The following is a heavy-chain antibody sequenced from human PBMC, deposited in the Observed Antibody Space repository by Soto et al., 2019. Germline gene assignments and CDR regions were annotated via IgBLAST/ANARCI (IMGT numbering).Heavy chain of an antibody. Sequence: EVQLLESGGGLVQPGGSLRLSCAASGFTFSSYAMSWVRQAPGKGLEWVSAISGSGGSTYYADSVKGRFAISRDNSKNTLYLQMNSLRAEDTAVYYCAKDLRYCSGGSCRSYGMDVWGQGTTVTVSS. CDR3: AKDLRYCSGGSCRSYGMDV. J-gene: IGHJ6*02. CDR2: ISGSGGST. V-gene: IGHV3-23*01. D-gene: IGHD2-15*01. CDR1: GFTFSSYA.